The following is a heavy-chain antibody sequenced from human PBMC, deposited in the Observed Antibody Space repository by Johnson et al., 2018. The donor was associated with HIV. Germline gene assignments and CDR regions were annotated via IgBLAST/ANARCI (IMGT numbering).Heavy chain of an antibody. CDR1: GFTFSSYW. D-gene: IGHD3-16*01. V-gene: IGHV3-7*05. J-gene: IGHJ3*02. CDR3: ARDKLNWGIGASDI. CDR2: IKQDGREN. Sequence: VQLVESGGGLVQPGDSLRLYCVASGFTFSSYWLNWVRQPPGKGLAWVANIKQDGRENNSVDSVKGRFTISRDNAKNSLYLQMNSLRDDDTALYYCARDKLNWGIGASDIWGQGTMVTVSS.